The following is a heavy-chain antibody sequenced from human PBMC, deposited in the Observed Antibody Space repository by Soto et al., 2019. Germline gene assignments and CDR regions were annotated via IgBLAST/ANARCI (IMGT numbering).Heavy chain of an antibody. CDR2: IYHSGST. J-gene: IGHJ4*02. CDR3: ARDRAGATQNDFDY. Sequence: QVQLQESGPGLVKPSGTLSLTCAVSGGSISSSNWWSWVRQPPAKGLEWIGEIYHSGSTNYNPSLKSRLIISVHKSTNHFSLKLSSVTAADTAVYYCARDRAGATQNDFDYWGQGTLVTVSS. V-gene: IGHV4-4*02. D-gene: IGHD1-26*01. CDR1: GGSISSSNW.